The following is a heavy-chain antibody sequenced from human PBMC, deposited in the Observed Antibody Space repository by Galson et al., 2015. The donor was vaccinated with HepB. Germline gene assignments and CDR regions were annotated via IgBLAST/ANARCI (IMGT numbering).Heavy chain of an antibody. CDR2: INHSGST. CDR1: GGSFSDSS. J-gene: IGHJ5*01. D-gene: IGHD5-12*01. CDR3: ARGGHTVATMYYWFDS. Sequence: LSLTCAVYGGSFSDSSWNWIRQPPGKGLEWIGEINHSGSTNYKPSLKSRVTMSVDTSRNQFSLKLNSVTAADTAVYYCARGGHTVATMYYWFDSWGQGTLVTVSS. V-gene: IGHV4-34*01.